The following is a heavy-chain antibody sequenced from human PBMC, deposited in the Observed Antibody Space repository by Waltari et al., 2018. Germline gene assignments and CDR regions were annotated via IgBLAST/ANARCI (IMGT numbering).Heavy chain of an antibody. CDR1: GGSISSGDYY. Sequence: QVQLQESGPGLLKPSQTLSLTCTVSGGSISSGDYYWSWIRPPPGKGLEWIGYLYDSGSTYYNPSLKSRVTISVDTSKNQFSLKLSSVTAADTAVYYCARADSSGYYYVPNFDIWGQGTMVTVSS. CDR3: ARADSSGYYYVPNFDI. V-gene: IGHV4-30-4*01. J-gene: IGHJ3*02. D-gene: IGHD3-22*01. CDR2: LYDSGST.